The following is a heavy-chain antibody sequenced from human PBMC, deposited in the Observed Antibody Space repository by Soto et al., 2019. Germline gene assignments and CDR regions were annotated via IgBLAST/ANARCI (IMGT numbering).Heavy chain of an antibody. D-gene: IGHD5-12*01. CDR1: GFTFSSYA. V-gene: IGHV3-30-3*01. Sequence: QVQLVESGGGVVQPGRSLRLSCAASGFTFSSYAMHWVRQAPGKGLEWVAVISYDGSNKYYADSVKGRFTISRDNSKNKLYLQMNSLRAEYTAVYYCAREGYSGYDSTGSDYYDGMDVWGQGTTVTVSS. CDR3: AREGYSGYDSTGSDYYDGMDV. CDR2: ISYDGSNK. J-gene: IGHJ6*02.